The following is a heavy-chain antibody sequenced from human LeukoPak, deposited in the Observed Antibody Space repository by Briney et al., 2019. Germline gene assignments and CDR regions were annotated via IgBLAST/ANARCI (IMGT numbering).Heavy chain of an antibody. V-gene: IGHV4-34*01. Sequence: SETLSLTCAVYGGSFSGYYWSWIRQPAGKGLEWIGEINHSGSTNYNPSLKSRVTISVDTSKNQFSLKLSSVTAADTAVYYCAGGNIVVVPAAIVGNWFDPWGQGTLVTVSS. CDR3: AGGNIVVVPAAIVGNWFDP. D-gene: IGHD2-2*01. J-gene: IGHJ5*02. CDR2: INHSGST. CDR1: GGSFSGYY.